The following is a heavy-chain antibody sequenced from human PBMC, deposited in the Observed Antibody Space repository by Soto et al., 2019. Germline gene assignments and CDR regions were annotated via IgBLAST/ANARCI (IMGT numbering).Heavy chain of an antibody. CDR3: ARHGSIEYSSSVGCYYGMVV. V-gene: IGHV3-53*01. CDR2: IYSGGST. D-gene: IGHD6-6*01. J-gene: IGHJ6*02. Sequence: GGSLRLSCAASGFTVSSNYMSWVRQAPGKGLEWVSVIYSGGSTYYADSVKGRFTISRDNSKNTLYLQMNSLKASDTAMYYCARHGSIEYSSSVGCYYGMVVWGQGTTVTVS. CDR1: GFTVSSNY.